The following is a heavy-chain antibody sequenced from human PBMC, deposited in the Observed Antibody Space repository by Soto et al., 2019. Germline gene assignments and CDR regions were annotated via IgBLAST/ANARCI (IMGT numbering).Heavy chain of an antibody. V-gene: IGHV4-39*01. CDR1: GVSISGSRYY. CDR2: IYYSGST. D-gene: IGHD1-26*01. Sequence: SETLSLTCAVSGVSISGSRYYWGWIRQPPGRGLEWIGNIYYSGSTYYTPALKSRVTLSVDTSKNQFSLNLNSVTAADTAVYYCARGGIPPSGYGIAYAMDVWGQGTTVTVSS. J-gene: IGHJ6*02. CDR3: ARGGIPPSGYGIAYAMDV.